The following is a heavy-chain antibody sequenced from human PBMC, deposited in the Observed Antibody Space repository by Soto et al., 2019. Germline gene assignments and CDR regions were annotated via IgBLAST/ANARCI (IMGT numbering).Heavy chain of an antibody. Sequence: QVQLQQWGAGLLKPSETLSLTCAVYGGSFSGYYWSWIRQPPGKGLEWIGEINPSGSTNYNPSLKRRVTLSVDTSKNQFSLKLSSVTDADPAVYYCARGRYSDGHDYWGQGTLVTVSA. CDR3: ARGRYSDGHDY. J-gene: IGHJ4*02. CDR2: INPSGST. D-gene: IGHD5-18*01. CDR1: GGSFSGYY. V-gene: IGHV4-34*01.